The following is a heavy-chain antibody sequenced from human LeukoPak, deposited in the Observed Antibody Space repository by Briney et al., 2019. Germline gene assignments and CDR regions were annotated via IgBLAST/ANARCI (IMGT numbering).Heavy chain of an antibody. J-gene: IGHJ4*02. CDR3: VRGAPFDY. CDR1: GFTFSNYW. CDR2: INSDGSST. Sequence: GGSLRLSCAASGFTFSNYWMHWIRQAPGNGLIWVSRINSDGSSTAYADSVKGRFTISRNNAKNTLYLQMNSLRVEDTAVYYCVRGAPFDYWGQGILVTVSS. V-gene: IGHV3-74*01.